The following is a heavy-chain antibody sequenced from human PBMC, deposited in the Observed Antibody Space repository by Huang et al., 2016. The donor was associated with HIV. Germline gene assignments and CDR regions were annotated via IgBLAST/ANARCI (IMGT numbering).Heavy chain of an antibody. Sequence: VQLIESGGGVVQPGKSLRLSCATSGFILSNYGMHWVRQAPGKGLKWVAFIRNDGMKKKYPDSVRGRFTVGRDNGNNTLFLQMRSLGVDDTAVYYCARGDYYDSSGYHPGYFDYWGQGILVTVSS. CDR3: ARGDYYDSSGYHPGYFDY. J-gene: IGHJ4*02. D-gene: IGHD3-22*01. V-gene: IGHV3-33*04. CDR2: IRNDGMKK. CDR1: GFILSNYG.